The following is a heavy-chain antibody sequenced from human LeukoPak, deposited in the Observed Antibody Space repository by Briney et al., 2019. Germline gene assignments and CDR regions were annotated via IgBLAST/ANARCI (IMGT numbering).Heavy chain of an antibody. V-gene: IGHV1-2*02. CDR3: ATASVTRMRDP. J-gene: IGHJ5*02. CDR2: INPYSGAS. CDR1: GYDFSDLY. Sequence: ASVKVSCKASGYDFSDLYFHWVRQAPGQGLEWMSWINPYSGASIYAQKFQGRVTMETSSSTVYMQLSRLRYDDTAVYYCATASVTRMRDPWGQGTLVTVSS.